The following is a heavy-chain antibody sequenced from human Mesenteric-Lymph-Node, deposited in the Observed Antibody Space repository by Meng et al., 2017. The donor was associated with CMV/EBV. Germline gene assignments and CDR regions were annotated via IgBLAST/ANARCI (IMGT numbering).Heavy chain of an antibody. J-gene: IGHJ6*02. CDR3: AKDRTPPDYYYAMDV. Sequence: GESLKISCAASGFTFSSYDMHWVRQAPGKGLEWVAIIWYDGSNKYYADSVKGRFTISRDNSKNTLYLQMNSLRAEDTAVYYCAKDRTPPDYYYAMDVWGQGTTVTVSS. D-gene: IGHD2-2*01. CDR2: IWYDGSNK. V-gene: IGHV3-33*06. CDR1: GFTFSSYD.